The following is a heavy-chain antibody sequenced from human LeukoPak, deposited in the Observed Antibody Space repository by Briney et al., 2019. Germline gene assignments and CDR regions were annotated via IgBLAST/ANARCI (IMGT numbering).Heavy chain of an antibody. Sequence: SETLSLTCTVSGVSISSYYWSWIRQPPGKGLEWIGYIYYSGSTNYNPSLKSRVTISLDTSKNQFSLKLSSVTAADTAVYYCATFGGLPNAFDALGQGTMVSVSS. J-gene: IGHJ3*01. CDR3: ATFGGLPNAFDA. CDR1: GVSISSYY. V-gene: IGHV4-59*01. CDR2: IYYSGST. D-gene: IGHD4-11*01.